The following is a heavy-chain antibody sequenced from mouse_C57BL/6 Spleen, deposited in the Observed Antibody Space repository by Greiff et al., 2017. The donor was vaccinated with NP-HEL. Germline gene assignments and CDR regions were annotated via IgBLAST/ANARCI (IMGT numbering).Heavy chain of an antibody. V-gene: IGHV5-17*01. CDR1: GFTFSDYG. CDR2: ISSGSSTI. Sequence: EVQVVESGGGLVKPGGSLKLSCAASGFTFSDYGMHWVRQAPEKGLEWVAYISSGSSTIYYADTVKGRFTISRDNAKNTLFLQMTSLRSEDTAMYYCAREDYDGLYYAMDYWGQGTSVTVSS. CDR3: AREDYDGLYYAMDY. D-gene: IGHD2-4*01. J-gene: IGHJ4*01.